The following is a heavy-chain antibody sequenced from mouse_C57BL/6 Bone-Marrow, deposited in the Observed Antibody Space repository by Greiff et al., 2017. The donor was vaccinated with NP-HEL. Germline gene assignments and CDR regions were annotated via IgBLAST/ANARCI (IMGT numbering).Heavy chain of an antibody. V-gene: IGHV1-54*01. CDR3: ARDWYYGSSWYFDV. D-gene: IGHD1-1*01. CDR1: GYAFTNYL. Sequence: VQLQESGAELVRPGTSVKVSCKASGYAFTNYLIEWVKQRPGQGLEWIGVINPGSGGTNYNEKFKGKATLTAEKYSSTACMQLSRLTSEDSAVYFCARDWYYGSSWYFDVWGTGTTVTVSS. J-gene: IGHJ1*03. CDR2: INPGSGGT.